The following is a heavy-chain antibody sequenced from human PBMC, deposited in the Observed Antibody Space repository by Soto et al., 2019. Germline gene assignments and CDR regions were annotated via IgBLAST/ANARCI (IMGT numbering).Heavy chain of an antibody. Sequence: EVQLVESGGGLVQPGGSLRLSCAASGFTFSTYWMTWVRRPPGKGLEWVANLDQDGSERYYVDSVRGRFTISRDNAKNSLYLQMNGLRAEDTAVYYCVCGGNCFVYWGQGTLVTVSP. CDR1: GFTFSTYW. CDR3: VCGGNCFVY. CDR2: LDQDGSER. V-gene: IGHV3-7*01. D-gene: IGHD3-16*01. J-gene: IGHJ4*02.